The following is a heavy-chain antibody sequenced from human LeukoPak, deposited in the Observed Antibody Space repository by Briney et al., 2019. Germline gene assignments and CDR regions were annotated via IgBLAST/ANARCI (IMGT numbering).Heavy chain of an antibody. Sequence: SVKVSCKACGGTFNICAISWVLQAPGQGLEWMGGIIPLFGTANYARKFQGRVTITADESTSTAYMELSSLRSEDTAVYYCARSLSETHGGDYWGQGTLVTVSS. CDR1: GGTFNICA. D-gene: IGHD2/OR15-2a*01. CDR2: IIPLFGTA. CDR3: ARSLSETHGGDY. J-gene: IGHJ4*02. V-gene: IGHV1-69*13.